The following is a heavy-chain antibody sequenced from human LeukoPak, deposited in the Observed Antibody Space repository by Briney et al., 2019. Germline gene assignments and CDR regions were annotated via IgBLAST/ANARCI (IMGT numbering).Heavy chain of an antibody. Sequence: GGSLRLSCAASGFTFGSYSMNWVRQAPGKGLEWVSSISSSSSYIYYADSVKGRFTISRDNAKNSLYLQMNSLRAEDTAVYYCARDKDDRNCSSTSCYSGGFDPWGQGTLVTVSS. V-gene: IGHV3-21*01. CDR3: ARDKDDRNCSSTSCYSGGFDP. CDR2: ISSSSSYI. J-gene: IGHJ5*02. D-gene: IGHD2-2*01. CDR1: GFTFGSYS.